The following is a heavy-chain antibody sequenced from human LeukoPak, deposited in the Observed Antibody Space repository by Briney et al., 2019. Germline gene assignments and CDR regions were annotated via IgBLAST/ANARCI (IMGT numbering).Heavy chain of an antibody. CDR2: INPNSGGT. CDR1: GYTFTGYY. CDR3: ARAYYYDSSGRFDY. Sequence: GASVKVSCKASGYTFTGYYMHWVRQAPGQGLELMGRINPNSGGTNYAQKFQGRVTMTMDTSISTAYMELSRLRSDDTAVYYCARAYYYDSSGRFDYWGQGTLVTVSS. D-gene: IGHD3-22*01. J-gene: IGHJ4*02. V-gene: IGHV1-2*06.